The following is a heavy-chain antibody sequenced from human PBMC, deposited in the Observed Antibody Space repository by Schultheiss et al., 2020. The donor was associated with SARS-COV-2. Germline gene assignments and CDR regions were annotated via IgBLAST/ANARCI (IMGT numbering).Heavy chain of an antibody. V-gene: IGHV4-59*01. CDR2: IYYSGTT. J-gene: IGHJ4*02. Sequence: SETLSLTCTVSGGSISSYYWSWIRQPPGKGLEWIGYIYYSGTTNYNPSLKSRVTISVDTSKNQFSLKLSSVTAADTAVYYCARGAMTLFDHWGQGILVTVSS. CDR1: GGSISSYY. D-gene: IGHD2-21*02. CDR3: ARGAMTLFDH.